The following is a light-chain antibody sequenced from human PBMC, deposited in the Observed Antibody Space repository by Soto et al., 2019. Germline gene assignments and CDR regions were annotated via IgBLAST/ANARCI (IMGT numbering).Light chain of an antibody. CDR1: QSISSY. V-gene: IGKV1-39*01. Sequence: DIQMTQYPSSLSASVGDRVTIAFRASQSISSYLNWYQQKPGKAPKLLIYAASSLQSGVPSRFSGSGSGTDFTLTISSLQPEDFATYYCQQSYSTPRTFGQGTKVDI. J-gene: IGKJ1*01. CDR2: AAS. CDR3: QQSYSTPRT.